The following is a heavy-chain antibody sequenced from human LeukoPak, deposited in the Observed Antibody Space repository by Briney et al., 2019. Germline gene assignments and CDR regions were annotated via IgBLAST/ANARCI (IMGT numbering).Heavy chain of an antibody. CDR2: ISPDGSRT. V-gene: IGHV3-74*01. CDR3: ARVSSLWSFDY. J-gene: IGHJ4*02. D-gene: IGHD3-10*01. Sequence: PGGSLRLSCAASGFTFSTHCMHWVRHTPGKGLVWVSRISPDGSRTAYADSVKGRFIISRDNARDTLYLQLSSLGAEDTAVYYCARVSSLWSFDYWGQGTLVTVSS. CDR1: GFTFSTHC.